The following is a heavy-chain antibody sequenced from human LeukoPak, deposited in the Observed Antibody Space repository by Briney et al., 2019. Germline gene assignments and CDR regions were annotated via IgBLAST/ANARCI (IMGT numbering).Heavy chain of an antibody. J-gene: IGHJ4*02. CDR2: ISGDGGST. CDR1: GFTFDDYA. V-gene: IGHV3-43*02. D-gene: IGHD2-2*01. Sequence: PRGSLRLSCAASGFTFDDYAMHWVRQAPGKGLEWVSLISGDGGSTYYADSVKGRFTIYRDYSKNSLYLQMNSLRTEDTALYCCAIDPYCSSTRGVAPGAYWGQGTLGTVS. CDR3: AIDPYCSSTRGVAPGAY.